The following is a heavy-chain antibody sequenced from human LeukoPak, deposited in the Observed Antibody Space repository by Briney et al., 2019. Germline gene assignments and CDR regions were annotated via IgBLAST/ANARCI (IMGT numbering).Heavy chain of an antibody. J-gene: IGHJ4*02. CDR2: ISGSGGST. CDR3: ARDSYYDSSGYYFRGRGVYFDY. CDR1: GFTFSSYT. Sequence: GGSLRLSCAASGFTFSSYTMSWVRQAPGKGLEWVSAISGSGGSTYYADSVKGRFTISRDNSKNTLYLQMNSLRAEDTAVYYCARDSYYDSSGYYFRGRGVYFDYWGQGTLVTVSS. D-gene: IGHD3-22*01. V-gene: IGHV3-23*01.